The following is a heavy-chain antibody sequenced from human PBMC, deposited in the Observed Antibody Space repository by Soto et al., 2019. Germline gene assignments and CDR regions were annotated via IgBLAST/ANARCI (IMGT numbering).Heavy chain of an antibody. CDR2: ITGSGGNT. Sequence: EVQLLESGGGLVQPGGSLRLSCAASGFTFSNYAMGWVRQAPGKGLQWVSTITGSGGNTYYADSVKGRFTISRDNSENTLYLQMNSLRAEDTAVYYCATHGGYGALLSWFDPWGQGTLVTVSS. CDR3: ATHGGYGALLSWFDP. J-gene: IGHJ5*02. V-gene: IGHV3-23*01. CDR1: GFTFSNYA. D-gene: IGHD5-12*01.